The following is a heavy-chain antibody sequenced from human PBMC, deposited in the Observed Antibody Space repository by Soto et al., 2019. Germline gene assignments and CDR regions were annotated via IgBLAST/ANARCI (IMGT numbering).Heavy chain of an antibody. CDR3: ARAFVEMATISNWFDP. CDR1: CGSMSRGGYY. CDR2: IYYSGST. J-gene: IGHJ5*02. Sequence: QVQLQESGPGLVNPSQSLALTCTVSCGSMSRGGYYWSWIRQHPGKGIEGIGYIYYSGSTYYNPSLKSRVTISVDTSKNQFSLKMSSVTAAVTAVYYCARAFVEMATISNWFDPWGQGTLVTVSS. D-gene: IGHD5-12*01. V-gene: IGHV4-31*03.